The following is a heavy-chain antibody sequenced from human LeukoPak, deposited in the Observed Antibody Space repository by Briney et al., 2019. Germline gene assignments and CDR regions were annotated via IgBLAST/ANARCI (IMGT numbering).Heavy chain of an antibody. CDR3: TRDGGDSVYSAFDI. V-gene: IGHV1-69*05. D-gene: IGHD3-16*01. CDR2: IIPIFGTA. J-gene: IGHJ3*02. Sequence: ASVKVSCKASGGTFSSYAISWVRQAPGRGLRWMGGIIPIFGTANYAQKFQGRVTITTDESTSTAYMELSSLRSEDTAVYHCTRDGGDSVYSAFDIWGQGTMVTVSS. CDR1: GGTFSSYA.